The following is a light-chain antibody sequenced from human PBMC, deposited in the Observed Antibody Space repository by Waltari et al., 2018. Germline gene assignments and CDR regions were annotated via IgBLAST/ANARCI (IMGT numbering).Light chain of an antibody. J-gene: IGLJ2*01. CDR3: SSYTSSSTLA. CDR2: DVS. CDR1: SGDVGGYQY. V-gene: IGLV2-14*03. Sequence: QSALTQPASVSGSPGQSITIPCTGTSGDVGGYQYCPWYKQHPGKAPKLMIYDVSNRPSGVSDRFSGSKSGNTASLTISGLQAEDEADYYCSSYTSSSTLAFGGGTKLTVL.